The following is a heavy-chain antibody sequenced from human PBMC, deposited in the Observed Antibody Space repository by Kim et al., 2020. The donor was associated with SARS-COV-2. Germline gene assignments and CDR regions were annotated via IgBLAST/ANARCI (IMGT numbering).Heavy chain of an antibody. CDR1: GGSISSSSYY. J-gene: IGHJ3*02. D-gene: IGHD3-22*01. CDR3: ASMTVGGAFDI. Sequence: SETLSLTCTVSGGSISSSSYYWGWIRQPPGKGLEWIGSIYYSGSTYYNPSLKSRVTISVDTSKNQFSLKLSSVTAADTAVYYCASMTVGGAFDIWGQGTMVTVSS. V-gene: IGHV4-39*01. CDR2: IYYSGST.